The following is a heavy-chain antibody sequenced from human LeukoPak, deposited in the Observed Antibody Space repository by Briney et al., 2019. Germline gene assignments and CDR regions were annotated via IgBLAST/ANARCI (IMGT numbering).Heavy chain of an antibody. D-gene: IGHD6-6*01. Sequence: PSETLSLTCTVSGGSISSSSYYWGWIRQPPGKGLEWIGSIYYSGSTYYNPSLKSRVTISVDTSKNQFSLKLSSVTAADTAVYYCARAPSIAAPFDYWGQGTLVTVSS. J-gene: IGHJ4*02. CDR2: IYYSGST. CDR3: ARAPSIAAPFDY. V-gene: IGHV4-39*07. CDR1: GGSISSSSYY.